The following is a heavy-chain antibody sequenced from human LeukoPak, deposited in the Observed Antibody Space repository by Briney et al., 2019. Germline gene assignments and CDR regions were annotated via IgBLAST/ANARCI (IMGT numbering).Heavy chain of an antibody. J-gene: IGHJ4*02. CDR3: AKLGSAAGTYVDY. D-gene: IGHD6-13*01. CDR1: GFTFSSYA. CDR2: ISGSCGST. Sequence: AGGSLRLSCAASGFTFSSYAMSWVRQAPGKGLEWVSAISGSCGSTYYADSVKGRFTISRDNSKNTLYLQMNSLRAEDTAVYYCAKLGSAAGTYVDYWGQGTLVTVSS. V-gene: IGHV3-23*01.